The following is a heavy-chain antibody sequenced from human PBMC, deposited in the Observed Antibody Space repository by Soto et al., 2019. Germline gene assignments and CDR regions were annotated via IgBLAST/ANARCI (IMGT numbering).Heavy chain of an antibody. CDR1: GYSFTSYW. CDR2: IDPSDSYT. V-gene: IGHV5-10-1*01. CDR3: ARHRRFDY. Sequence: PGESLKISCKGSGYSFTSYWISWVRQMPGKGLEWMGRIDPSDSYTNYSPSFQGHVTISVDTSKNQFSLKLSSVTAADTAVYYCARHRRFDYWGQGTLVTVYS. J-gene: IGHJ4*02.